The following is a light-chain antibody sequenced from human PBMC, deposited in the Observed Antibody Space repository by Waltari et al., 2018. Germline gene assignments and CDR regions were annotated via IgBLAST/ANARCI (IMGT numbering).Light chain of an antibody. CDR2: DAS. CDR3: QHYVRLPVT. J-gene: IGKJ1*01. V-gene: IGKV3-20*01. CDR1: QSFSRY. Sequence: VLTPAPGTLSLSPGERATRPCRASQSFSRYLARYQHKPGQAPRLLIYDASTRAAAIADRCRGSGFGTDFTLTISRLEPEDSAVYYCQHYVRLPVTCGQGTKVEIK.